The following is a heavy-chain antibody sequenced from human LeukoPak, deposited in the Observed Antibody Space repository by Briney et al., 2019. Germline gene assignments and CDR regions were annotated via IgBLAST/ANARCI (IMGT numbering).Heavy chain of an antibody. D-gene: IGHD6-13*01. CDR2: ISSSSSYI. V-gene: IGHV3-21*01. CDR3: AREYSSSLYDAFDI. J-gene: IGHJ3*02. CDR1: GFTFSSYS. Sequence: PGGSLRLSCAASGFTFSSYSMNWVRQAPGKGLEWVSSISSSSSYIYYADSVKGRFTISRDNAKNSLYLQMNSLRAEDTAVYYRAREYSSSLYDAFDIWGQGTMVTVSS.